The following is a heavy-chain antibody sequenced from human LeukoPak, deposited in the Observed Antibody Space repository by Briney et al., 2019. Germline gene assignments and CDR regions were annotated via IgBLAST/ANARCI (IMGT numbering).Heavy chain of an antibody. J-gene: IGHJ4*02. CDR1: GGSISSYY. Sequence: SETLSLTCTVSGGSISSYYWSWIRQPPGKGLEWIGYIYYSGSINYNPSLKSRVTISIDTSKNQFSLKLSSVTAADTAVYYCASTTVRRGAPDYWGQGTLVTVSS. V-gene: IGHV4-59*08. CDR3: ASTTVRRGAPDY. D-gene: IGHD4/OR15-4a*01. CDR2: IYYSGSI.